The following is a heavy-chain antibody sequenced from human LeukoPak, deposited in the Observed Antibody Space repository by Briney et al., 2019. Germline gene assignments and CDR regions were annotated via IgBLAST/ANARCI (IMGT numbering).Heavy chain of an antibody. Sequence: PGGSLRPSCAASGFTFSSYAMSWVRQAPGKGLEWVSAISGSGGSTYYADSVKGRFTISRDNSKNTLYLQMNSLRAEDTAVYYCAKAPHSSSYYYYYYMDVWGKGTTVTVSS. CDR3: AKAPHSSSYYYYYYMDV. D-gene: IGHD6-13*01. CDR1: GFTFSSYA. J-gene: IGHJ6*03. V-gene: IGHV3-23*01. CDR2: ISGSGGST.